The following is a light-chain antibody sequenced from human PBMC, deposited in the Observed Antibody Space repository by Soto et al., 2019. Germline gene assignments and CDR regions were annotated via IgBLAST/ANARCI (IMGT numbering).Light chain of an antibody. CDR1: ESVDSS. Sequence: DIVLTQSPGTLSLSPGERATLSCRATESVDSSYLAWYQQKSGQPPRLLISGASSRAPGISARFSGSGSGTEFTLTISSLQSEDFAVYYCQEYIQWPPGMFGPGTTVDIK. CDR2: GAS. V-gene: IGKV3-15*01. CDR3: QEYIQWPPGM. J-gene: IGKJ1*01.